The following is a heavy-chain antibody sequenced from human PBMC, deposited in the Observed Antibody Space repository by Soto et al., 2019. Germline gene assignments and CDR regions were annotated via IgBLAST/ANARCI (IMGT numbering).Heavy chain of an antibody. J-gene: IGHJ6*03. CDR1: GFTFSSYW. V-gene: IGHV3-7*01. Sequence: PGGSLRLSCAASGFTFSSYWMSWVRQATGKGLEWVANIKQDGSEKYYVDSVKGRFTISRDNAKNSLYLQMNSLRAEDTAVYYCARVNVGYCSSTSCYKYYYYYYMDVWGKGTTVTVSS. CDR3: ARVNVGYCSSTSCYKYYYYYYMDV. CDR2: IKQDGSEK. D-gene: IGHD2-2*02.